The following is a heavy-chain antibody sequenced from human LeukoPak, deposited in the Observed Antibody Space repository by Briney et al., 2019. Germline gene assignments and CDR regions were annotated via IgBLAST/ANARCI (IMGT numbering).Heavy chain of an antibody. D-gene: IGHD5-18*01. V-gene: IGHV3-33*01. J-gene: IGHJ5*02. CDR3: ARDNGDVDTAMARKNHRFDP. Sequence: GGSLRLSCAASGFTFTSYGMHWVRQAPGKGLEGVAVIRYDGSNKNYADSVKGRFTISRDNSKKTVYLQMNSLRAEDTAVYYCARDNGDVDTAMARKNHRFDPWGQGTLVTVSS. CDR1: GFTFTSYG. CDR2: IRYDGSNK.